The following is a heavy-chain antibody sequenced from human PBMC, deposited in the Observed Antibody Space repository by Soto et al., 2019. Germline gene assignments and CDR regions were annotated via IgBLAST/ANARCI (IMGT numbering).Heavy chain of an antibody. CDR2: TYYRSKWYN. CDR3: ARCMAAAGTTLPNYYYYGMDV. V-gene: IGHV6-1*01. J-gene: IGHJ6*02. D-gene: IGHD6-13*01. Sequence: QTLSLTCAISGDSVSSNSAAWNWIRQSPSRGLEWLGRTYYRSKWYNDYAVSVKSRITINPDTSKNQFSLQLNSVTPEDTAVYYCARCMAAAGTTLPNYYYYGMDVWGQGTTVTVSS. CDR1: GDSVSSNSAA.